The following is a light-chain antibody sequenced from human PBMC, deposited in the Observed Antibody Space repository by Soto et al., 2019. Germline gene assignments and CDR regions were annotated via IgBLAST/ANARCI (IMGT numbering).Light chain of an antibody. CDR1: QSIGSRY. CDR3: QQYGTSPIA. CDR2: GAS. Sequence: EIVLTQSPGTLSLSPGERATLSCRASQSIGSRYLAWYQQKPGQAPRLLIYGASSRATGIPDWFSGSGSGTDFTLTISRLDPEDFAVYYCQQYGTSPIALGQGTRLEIK. V-gene: IGKV3-20*01. J-gene: IGKJ5*01.